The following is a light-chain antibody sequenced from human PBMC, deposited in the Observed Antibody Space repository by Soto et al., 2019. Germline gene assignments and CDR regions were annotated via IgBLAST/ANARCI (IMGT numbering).Light chain of an antibody. CDR2: AAS. V-gene: IGKV1-9*01. Sequence: DIQLTQSPSFLSASVGDRVTITCRASQGISSYLAWYQQKPGKAPKLLIYAASTLQSGVPSRFSGSGSGTEFTLTISSLQPEDFATYYCQQLNSYPRTFGQGTKGAIK. J-gene: IGKJ1*01. CDR1: QGISSY. CDR3: QQLNSYPRT.